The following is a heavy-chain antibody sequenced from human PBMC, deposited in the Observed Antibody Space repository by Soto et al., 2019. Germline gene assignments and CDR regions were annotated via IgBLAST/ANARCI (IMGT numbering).Heavy chain of an antibody. V-gene: IGHV3-74*01. J-gene: IGHJ3*02. CDR2: VNNDGRDT. Sequence: EVQVVESGGDLVQPGGSLRLSCAASGFSSSNYWMHWVRQAPGKGLVWVSRVNNDGRDTIYADSVMGRFTVSRDNAKNTLFLQMNSLRIDDTDMYYCARGSIDHAFDIWGQGTMVTVSS. CDR3: ARGSIDHAFDI. D-gene: IGHD3-9*01. CDR1: GFSSSNYW.